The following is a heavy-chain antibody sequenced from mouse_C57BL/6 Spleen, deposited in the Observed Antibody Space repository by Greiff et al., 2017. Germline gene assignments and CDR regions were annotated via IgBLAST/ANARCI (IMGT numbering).Heavy chain of an antibody. CDR2: IDPSDSYT. D-gene: IGHD1-1*01. CDR1: GYTFTSYW. CDR3: ARRFVTTVVAPYFDY. Sequence: QVQLKQPGAELVKPGASVKLSCKASGYTFTSYWMQWVKQRPGQGLEWIGEIDPSDSYTNYNQKFKGKATLTVDTSSSTAYMQLSSLTSEDSAVYYCARRFVTTVVAPYFDYWGQGTTLTVSS. V-gene: IGHV1-50*01. J-gene: IGHJ2*01.